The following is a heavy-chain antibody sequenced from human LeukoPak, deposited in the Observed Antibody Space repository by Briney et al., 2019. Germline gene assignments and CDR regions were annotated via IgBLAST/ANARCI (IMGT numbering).Heavy chain of an antibody. D-gene: IGHD3-16*02. CDR1: GGSISRYY. J-gene: IGHJ4*02. CDR3: ARTYVWGSYPDYFDY. CDR2: INHSGST. Sequence: PSETLSLTCTVSGGSISRYYWSWIRQPPGKGLEWIGEINHSGSTNYNPSLKSRVTISVDTSKNQFSLKLSSVTAADTAVYYCARTYVWGSYPDYFDYWGQGTLVTVSS. V-gene: IGHV4-34*01.